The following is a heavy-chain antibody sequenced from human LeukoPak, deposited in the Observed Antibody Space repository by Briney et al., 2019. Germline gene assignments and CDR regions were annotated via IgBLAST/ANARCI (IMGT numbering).Heavy chain of an antibody. V-gene: IGHV1-18*04. D-gene: IGHD4-17*01. J-gene: IGHJ4*02. Sequence: ASVKVSCKASGYTFTSHYMHWVRQAPGQGLEWMGWISAYNGNTNYAQKLQGRVTMTTDTSTSTAYMELRSLRSDDTAVYYCARDRTSYFDYWGQGTLVTVSS. CDR2: ISAYNGNT. CDR1: GYTFTSHY. CDR3: ARDRTSYFDY.